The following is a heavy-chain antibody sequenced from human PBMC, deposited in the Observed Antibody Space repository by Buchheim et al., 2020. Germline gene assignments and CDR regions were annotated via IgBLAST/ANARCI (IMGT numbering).Heavy chain of an antibody. V-gene: IGHV1-2*06. D-gene: IGHD5-18*01. CDR2: INPSSGGT. Sequence: QVQLVQSGAEVKKPGASVKVSCKTSGYTFTGYYVHWVRQAPGQGLEWMGRINPSSGGTSYAQKFQGRVTMTRDTSISTAYMELNTLKSDDSAKYYCARDLGRILASGRLWGMDAWGQGTT. J-gene: IGHJ6*02. CDR3: ARDLGRILASGRLWGMDA. CDR1: GYTFTGYY.